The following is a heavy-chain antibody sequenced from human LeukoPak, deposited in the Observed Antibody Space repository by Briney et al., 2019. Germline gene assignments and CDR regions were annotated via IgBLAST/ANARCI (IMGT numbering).Heavy chain of an antibody. Sequence: GGSLRLSCAASGFTFSTYTMHWVRQAPGKGLEWVALVRHDGGDKFYADSVKGRFTVSRDNSKNTLYLQMSSLRAEDTAVYFCAREENWNYALTWGRGTLVTVSS. CDR3: AREENWNYALT. J-gene: IGHJ4*02. CDR2: VRHDGGDK. V-gene: IGHV3-33*01. D-gene: IGHD1-7*01. CDR1: GFTFSTYT.